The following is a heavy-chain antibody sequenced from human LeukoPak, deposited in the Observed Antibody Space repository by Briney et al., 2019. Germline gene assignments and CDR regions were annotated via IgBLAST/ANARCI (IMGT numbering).Heavy chain of an antibody. CDR2: MYHSGST. Sequence: SETLSLTCSVSGYSISSAYYWGWIRQPPGKGLEWIGTMYHSGSTNYNPSLKSRVTISVDTSKNQFSLKLSSVTAADTAVYYCARVVTVRYYGSGSYYTHYYYYYYYMDVWGKGTTVTVSS. J-gene: IGHJ6*03. V-gene: IGHV4-38-2*02. D-gene: IGHD3-10*01. CDR3: ARVVTVRYYGSGSYYTHYYYYYYYMDV. CDR1: GYSISSAYY.